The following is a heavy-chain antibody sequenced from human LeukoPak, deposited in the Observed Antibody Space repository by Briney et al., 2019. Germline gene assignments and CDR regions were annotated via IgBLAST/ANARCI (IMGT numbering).Heavy chain of an antibody. CDR2: IYYSGST. J-gene: IGHJ6*03. V-gene: IGHV4-39*07. D-gene: IGHD3-22*01. Sequence: SETLSLTCTVSGGSISSSSYYWGWIRQPPGKGLEWIGSIYYSGSTYYNPSLKSRVTISVDTSKNQFSLKLSSVTAADTAVYYCARVTGTRRYCYDTEYYYYYYTDVWGKGTTVTVSS. CDR3: ARVTGTRRYCYDTEYYYYYYTDV. CDR1: GGSISSSSYY.